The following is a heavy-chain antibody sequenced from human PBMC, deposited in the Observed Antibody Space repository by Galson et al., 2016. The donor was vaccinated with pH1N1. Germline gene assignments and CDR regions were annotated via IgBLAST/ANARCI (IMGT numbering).Heavy chain of an antibody. CDR2: IKQDGTEK. Sequence: SLRLSCAASEFIVAGYIMNWVRQAPGKGPEWVATIKQDGTEKYDVASVKGLSTNSRDTTKKLLYLKMNSLGVENTLEYDCVVAIAAKSAYWGQGTLVTVSS. J-gene: IGHJ4*02. CDR1: EFIVAGYI. CDR3: VVAIAAKSAY. D-gene: IGHD2-21*01. V-gene: IGHV3-7*01.